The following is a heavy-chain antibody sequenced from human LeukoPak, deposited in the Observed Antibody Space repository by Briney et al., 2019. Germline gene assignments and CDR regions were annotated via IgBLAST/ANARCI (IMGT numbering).Heavy chain of an antibody. CDR1: GGTFSSYA. D-gene: IGHD1-20*01. V-gene: IGHV1-69*04. CDR2: IIPILGVA. CDR3: ARDSDNWNVGGFDP. J-gene: IGHJ5*02. Sequence: ASVKVSCKASGGTFSSYAISWVRQAPGQGLEWMGRIIPILGVANYAQKFQGRVTITADKSTSTAYMELSSLRSEDTAVYYCARDSDNWNVGGFDPWGQGTLVTVSS.